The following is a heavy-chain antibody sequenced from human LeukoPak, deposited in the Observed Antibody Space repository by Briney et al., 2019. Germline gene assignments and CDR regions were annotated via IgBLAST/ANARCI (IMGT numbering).Heavy chain of an antibody. CDR1: GFTFKDVW. J-gene: IGHJ4*02. CDR3: TTEPRD. V-gene: IGHV3-15*01. Sequence: GGSLRLSCAASGFTFKDVWMSWVRQAPGRGLEWVGRIKSKSDGGTIDYAAPVKGRFTISRDDSKNTLSLQMNSLKSEDTAVYYCTTEPRDWGQGTLVTVSS. CDR2: IKSKSDGGTI.